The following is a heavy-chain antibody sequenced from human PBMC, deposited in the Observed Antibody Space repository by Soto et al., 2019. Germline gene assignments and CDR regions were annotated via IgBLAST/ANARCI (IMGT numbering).Heavy chain of an antibody. Sequence: PSETLSLTCTVSGGPISSSSYYWGWIRQPPGKGPEWIGSIYYSGSTYYNPSLKSRVTISVDTSKNQFSLKLSSVTAADTAVYYCAITIRSTLDYWGQGTLVTVSS. CDR2: IYYSGST. CDR3: AITIRSTLDY. CDR1: GGPISSSSYY. D-gene: IGHD3-9*01. V-gene: IGHV4-39*01. J-gene: IGHJ4*02.